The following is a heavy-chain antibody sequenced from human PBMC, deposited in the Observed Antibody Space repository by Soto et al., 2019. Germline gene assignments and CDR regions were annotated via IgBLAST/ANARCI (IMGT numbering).Heavy chain of an antibody. CDR1: GFTFINYW. CDR3: AKSITIFGVVPYYYYYYGMDV. V-gene: IGHV3-7*03. J-gene: IGHJ6*02. D-gene: IGHD3-3*01. Sequence: GGSLRLSCAASGFTFINYWMSWVRQAPEKGLEWVANIKQDGGEKYYVDSVKGRFTISRDNAKNSLYLQMNSLRAEDTAVYYCAKSITIFGVVPYYYYYYGMDVWGQGTTVTVSS. CDR2: IKQDGGEK.